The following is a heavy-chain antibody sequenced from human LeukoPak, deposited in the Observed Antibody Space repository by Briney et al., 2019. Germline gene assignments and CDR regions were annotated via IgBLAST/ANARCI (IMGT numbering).Heavy chain of an antibody. D-gene: IGHD6-19*01. CDR1: GFIFTADY. J-gene: IGHJ5*02. V-gene: IGHV1-2*02. Sequence: GASVKVSCKASGFIFTADYMHWVRQAPGQGLEWMGWINPNSGGTNYAQKFQGRVTMTRDTSISTAYMELSGRLSDDTAVYYCARDPYSSGFNWFDPWGQGTLVTVSS. CDR2: INPNSGGT. CDR3: ARDPYSSGFNWFDP.